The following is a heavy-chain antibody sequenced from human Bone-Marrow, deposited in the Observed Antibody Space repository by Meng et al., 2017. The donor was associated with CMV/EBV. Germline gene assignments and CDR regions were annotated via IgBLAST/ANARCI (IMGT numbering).Heavy chain of an antibody. Sequence: GESLKISCAASGFTFSSYAMHWVRQAPGKGLEWVAVISYDGSNKYYADSVKGRFTISRENSKNTLYLQMNSLRAEDTAEYYCARERYYGAGSYSCWFDPWGQGTLVTVSS. V-gene: IGHV3-30-3*01. D-gene: IGHD3-10*01. J-gene: IGHJ5*02. CDR1: GFTFSSYA. CDR2: ISYDGSNK. CDR3: ARERYYGAGSYSCWFDP.